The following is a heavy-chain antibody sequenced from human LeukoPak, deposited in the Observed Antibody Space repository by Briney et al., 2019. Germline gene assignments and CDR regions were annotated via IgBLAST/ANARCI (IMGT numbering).Heavy chain of an antibody. CDR1: GGSFSGYY. V-gene: IGHV4-34*01. D-gene: IGHD3-22*01. CDR2: INHSGST. Sequence: SETLSLTCAVYGGSFSGYYWSWIRQPPGKGLEWIGEINHSGSTNYNPSLKSRLTISVDTSKNQFSLKLSSVTAADTAVYYCARGWGSDTGGYYLAYWGQGTLVTVSS. CDR3: ARGWGSDTGGYYLAY. J-gene: IGHJ4*02.